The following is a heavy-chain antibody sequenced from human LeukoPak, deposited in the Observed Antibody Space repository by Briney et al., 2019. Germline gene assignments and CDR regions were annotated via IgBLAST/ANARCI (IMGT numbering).Heavy chain of an antibody. V-gene: IGHV3-11*01. J-gene: IGHJ3*02. CDR1: GFTFSDYY. Sequence: PGGSLRLSCAASGFTFSDYYMSWIRRAPGKGLEWVSYISSSGSTIYYADSVKGRFTISRDNAKNSLYLQMNSLRAEDTAVYYCANNPKLLADAFVIWGQGTMVTVSS. CDR3: ANNPKLLADAFVI. CDR2: ISSSGSTI. D-gene: IGHD2-15*01.